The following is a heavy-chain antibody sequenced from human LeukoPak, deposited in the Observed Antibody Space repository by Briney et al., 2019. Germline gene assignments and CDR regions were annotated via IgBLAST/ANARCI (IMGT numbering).Heavy chain of an antibody. D-gene: IGHD1-26*01. Sequence: PSETLSLTCTVSGGSISSYYWSWIRQPPGKGLEWIGYMYYSGSTNYNPSLKSRVTISVDTSKNQFSLKLSSVTAADTAVYYCARGIPNTLVGATPFDYWGQGTLVTVSS. CDR1: GGSISSYY. V-gene: IGHV4-59*01. CDR3: ARGIPNTLVGATPFDY. CDR2: MYYSGST. J-gene: IGHJ4*02.